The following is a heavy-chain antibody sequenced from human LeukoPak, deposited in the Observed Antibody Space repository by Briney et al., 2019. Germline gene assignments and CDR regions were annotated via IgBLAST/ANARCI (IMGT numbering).Heavy chain of an antibody. V-gene: IGHV1-69*13. D-gene: IGHD1-26*01. J-gene: IGHJ3*02. CDR2: IIPIFGTA. CDR1: GGTFSSYA. CDR3: ARESGSYPDAFDI. Sequence: SVKVSCKASGGTFSSYAISWVRQAPGQGLEWMGGIIPIFGTANYAQKFQGRVTITADESTNTAYMELSSLRSEDTAVYSCARESGSYPDAFDIWGQGTMVTVSS.